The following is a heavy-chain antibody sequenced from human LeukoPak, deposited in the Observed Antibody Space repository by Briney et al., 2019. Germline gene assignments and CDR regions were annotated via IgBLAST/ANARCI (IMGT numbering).Heavy chain of an antibody. CDR3: AKDTRTFDY. V-gene: IGHV3-7*01. CDR2: INQDGSQK. CDR1: GFTFSSYR. J-gene: IGHJ4*02. D-gene: IGHD1-26*01. Sequence: GGFLRLSCAASGFTFSSYRMNWVHQAPGKGLEWVANINQDGSQKYYVDSVKGRFTVSRDNAKNSLFLQMNILRAEDTAVYYCAKDTRTFDYWGQGTLVTVSS.